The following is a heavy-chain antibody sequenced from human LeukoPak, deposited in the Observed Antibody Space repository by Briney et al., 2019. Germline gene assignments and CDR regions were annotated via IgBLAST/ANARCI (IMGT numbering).Heavy chain of an antibody. D-gene: IGHD4-17*01. J-gene: IGHJ4*02. Sequence: GGSLRLSCAASGFTFDDYGMSWVRQAPGKGLEWVSGINWNGGSTGYADSVKGRFTISRDNAKNSLYLQMNSLRAEDTAVYYCARDLNYGDYGPTDYWGQGTLVTVSS. CDR3: ARDLNYGDYGPTDY. CDR2: INWNGGST. CDR1: GFTFDDYG. V-gene: IGHV3-20*04.